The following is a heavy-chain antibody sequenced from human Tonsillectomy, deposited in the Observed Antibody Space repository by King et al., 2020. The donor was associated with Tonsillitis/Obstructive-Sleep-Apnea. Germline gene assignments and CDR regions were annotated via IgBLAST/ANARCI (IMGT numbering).Heavy chain of an antibody. Sequence: QLQESGPGLVKPSETLSLTCTVSGGSISSSSYYWGWIRQPPGKGLEWFGTIYYTGSSYYNPSLKSRVTISVDTSKNQFSLRLSSVTAADTAVYYCASPQRVPRNGSYFDLWGRGTLVTVSS. CDR1: GGSISSSSYY. CDR3: ASPQRVPRNGSYFDL. V-gene: IGHV4-39*01. CDR2: IYYTGSS. D-gene: IGHD5-24*01. J-gene: IGHJ2*01.